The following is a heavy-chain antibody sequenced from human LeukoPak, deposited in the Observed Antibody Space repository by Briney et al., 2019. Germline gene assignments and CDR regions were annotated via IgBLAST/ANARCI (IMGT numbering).Heavy chain of an antibody. D-gene: IGHD1-26*01. CDR1: GYTFTSYD. CDR2: MNPNSGNT. Sequence: ASMKVSCKASGYTFTSYDINWVRQATGQGLEWMGWMNPNSGNTGYAQKFQGRVTMTRNTSISTAYMELSSLRSEDTAVYYCARGGPGAAYFDYWGQGTLVTVSS. V-gene: IGHV1-8*01. J-gene: IGHJ4*02. CDR3: ARGGPGAAYFDY.